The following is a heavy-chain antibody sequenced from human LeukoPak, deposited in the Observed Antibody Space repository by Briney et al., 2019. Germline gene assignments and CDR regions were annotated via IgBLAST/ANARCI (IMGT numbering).Heavy chain of an antibody. D-gene: IGHD3-10*01. Sequence: PSQTLSLTCTVSGGSISSGSHYWSWIRQPAGKGLEWIGRIYTSGSTNYNPSLKSRVTISVDTSKNQFSLKLSSVTAAGTAVYYCARDLPLWIGELGYAFHIWGQGTMVTVSS. CDR3: ARDLPLWIGELGYAFHI. CDR1: GGSISSGSHY. V-gene: IGHV4-61*02. CDR2: IYTSGST. J-gene: IGHJ3*02.